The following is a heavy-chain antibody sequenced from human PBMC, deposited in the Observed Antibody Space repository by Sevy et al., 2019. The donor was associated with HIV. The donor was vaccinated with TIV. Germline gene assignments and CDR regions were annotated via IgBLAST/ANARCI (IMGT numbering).Heavy chain of an antibody. J-gene: IGHJ4*02. Sequence: SETLSLTCSVSGGSVTSDSYYWSWIRQPPGKGLECIASIFYSGSTNYNSSLKSRVTMSVDTFKNQFSLMVTAVTAADTAVYYCARYRSPYGDYATGSFDSWGQGTLVTVSS. CDR3: ARYRSPYGDYATGSFDS. CDR1: GGSVTSDSYY. CDR2: IFYSGST. V-gene: IGHV4-61*01. D-gene: IGHD4-17*01.